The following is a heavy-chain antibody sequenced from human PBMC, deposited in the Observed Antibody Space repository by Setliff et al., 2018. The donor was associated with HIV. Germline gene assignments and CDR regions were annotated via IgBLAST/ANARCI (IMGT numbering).Heavy chain of an antibody. J-gene: IGHJ4*02. CDR2: TSFRGT. V-gene: IGHV4-39*07. CDR1: GGSVMSSVYY. Sequence: PSETLSLTCSVSGGSVMSSVYYWAWIRPPPGKGLEWLGSTSFRGTSLNTSLQRRVTLSVDRTKDQFSLKMTSVTAADTAIYYCARSSTAGFDFWGQGT. D-gene: IGHD6-19*01. CDR3: ARSSTAGFDF.